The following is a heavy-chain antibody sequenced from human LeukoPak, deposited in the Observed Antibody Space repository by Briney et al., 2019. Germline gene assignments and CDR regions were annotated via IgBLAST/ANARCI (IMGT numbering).Heavy chain of an antibody. Sequence: ASVKVSCKASGYTFTSYGISWVRQAPGQGLEWMGWISAYNGNTNYAQKFQGRVTITADESTGTAYMELSSLRSEDTAVYYCARSKKYQLQNWFDPWGQGTLVTVSS. V-gene: IGHV1-18*01. CDR1: GYTFTSYG. D-gene: IGHD2-2*01. CDR2: ISAYNGNT. CDR3: ARSKKYQLQNWFDP. J-gene: IGHJ5*02.